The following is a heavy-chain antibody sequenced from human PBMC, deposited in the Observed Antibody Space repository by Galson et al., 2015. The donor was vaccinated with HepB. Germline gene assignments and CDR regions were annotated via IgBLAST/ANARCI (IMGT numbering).Heavy chain of an antibody. D-gene: IGHD3-9*01. J-gene: IGHJ6*02. V-gene: IGHV2-26*01. CDR2: IFSNDEK. CDR1: GFSLSNARMG. CDR3: ARIQRGTYDILTGLYGMDG. Sequence: PALVKPTQTLTLTCTVSGFSLSNARMGVSWIRQPPGKALEWLAHIFSNDEKSYSTSLKSRLTISKDTSKSQVVLTMTNMDPVDTATYYCARIQRGTYDILTGLYGMDGSGQGTTVTVSS.